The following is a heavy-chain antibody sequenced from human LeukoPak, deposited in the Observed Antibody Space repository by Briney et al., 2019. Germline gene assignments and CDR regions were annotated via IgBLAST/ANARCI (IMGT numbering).Heavy chain of an antibody. D-gene: IGHD4-11*01. CDR1: GYTFTSYY. Sequence: ASVKVSCTASGYTFTSYYMHWVRQAPGQGLEWMGIINPSGGSTSYAQKFQGRVTMTRDTSVTTAYMELSRLTSDDTAVYYCARDHFAGTYSNHYWGQGTLVTVSS. J-gene: IGHJ4*02. V-gene: IGHV1-46*01. CDR2: INPSGGST. CDR3: ARDHFAGTYSNHY.